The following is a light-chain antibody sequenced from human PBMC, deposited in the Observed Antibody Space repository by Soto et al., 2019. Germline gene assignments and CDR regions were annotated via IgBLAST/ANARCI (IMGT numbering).Light chain of an antibody. Sequence: QSVLTQPPSASGTPEQRVTISCSGSSSNIGSNTVNWYRQLPGTAPKLLIYGNNQRPSGVPDRFSGSKSGTSASLAISGLQSEDETDYYCAAWDDSLNGRVFGGGTKLTVL. V-gene: IGLV1-44*01. J-gene: IGLJ2*01. CDR1: SSNIGSNT. CDR2: GNN. CDR3: AAWDDSLNGRV.